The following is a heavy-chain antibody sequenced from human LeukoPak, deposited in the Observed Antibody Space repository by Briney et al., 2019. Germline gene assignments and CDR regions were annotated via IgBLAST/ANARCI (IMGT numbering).Heavy chain of an antibody. CDR3: ARDGVVRGVIIY. V-gene: IGHV1-2*02. Sequence: ASVKVSCKASGYTFTGYYMHWVRQAPGQGLEWMGWINPNSGGTNYAQKFQGRVTMTRDTSINTAYMELSRLRSDDTAVYYCARDGVVRGVIIYWGQGTLVTASS. CDR1: GYTFTGYY. J-gene: IGHJ4*02. D-gene: IGHD3-10*01. CDR2: INPNSGGT.